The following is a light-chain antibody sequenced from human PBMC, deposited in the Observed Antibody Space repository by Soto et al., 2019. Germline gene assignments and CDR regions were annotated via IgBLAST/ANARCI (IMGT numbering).Light chain of an antibody. CDR3: QQYNNWPWT. Sequence: EIVMTQSPGTLSLSPGERATLSCRASQSVSSSYLAWYQQKPGQAPRLLIYGASNRATGIPDRFSGSGSGTDFTLTISSLQSEDLAVYYCQQYNNWPWTFGQGTKVDI. CDR1: QSVSSSY. J-gene: IGKJ1*01. CDR2: GAS. V-gene: IGKV3D-15*01.